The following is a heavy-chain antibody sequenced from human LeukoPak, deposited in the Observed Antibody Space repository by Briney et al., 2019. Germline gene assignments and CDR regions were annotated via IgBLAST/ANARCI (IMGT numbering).Heavy chain of an antibody. CDR2: IKQDGSEK. D-gene: IGHD3-3*01. J-gene: IGHJ6*03. CDR3: ARYSAYYDFWSGDYYYYMDV. CDR1: GFTFSSYW. Sequence: PGGSLRLSCAASGFTFSSYWMNWVRQAPGKGREWVANIKQDGSEKYYVDSVKGRFTISRDNAKNSLYLQMNSLRAEDTAVYYCARYSAYYDFWSGDYYYYMDVWGKGTTVTVSS. V-gene: IGHV3-7*01.